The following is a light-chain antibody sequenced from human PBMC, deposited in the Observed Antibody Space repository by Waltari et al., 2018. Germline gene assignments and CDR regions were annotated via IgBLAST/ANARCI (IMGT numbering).Light chain of an antibody. J-gene: IGKJ3*01. Sequence: TQSPSSLSASVRDRLTITFRASQSISSYLNWYQQKPGKAPKLLIYAASSLQSGVPSRFSGSGSGTDFTLTISSLQPEDFATYYCQQSYSTPFTFGPGTKVDIK. CDR2: AAS. CDR1: QSISSY. V-gene: IGKV1-39*01. CDR3: QQSYSTPFT.